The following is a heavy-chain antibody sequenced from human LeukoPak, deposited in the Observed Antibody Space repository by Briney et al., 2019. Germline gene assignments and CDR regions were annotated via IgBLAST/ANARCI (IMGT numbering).Heavy chain of an antibody. CDR2: ISYDGSNK. Sequence: GSSLRLSCAASGFTFSSYAMHWVRQAPGKGLEWVAVISYDGSNKYYADSVKGRFTISRDNSKNTLYLQMNSLRAEDTAVYYCAREKGAYGGNAYFDYWGQGTLVTVSS. J-gene: IGHJ4*02. D-gene: IGHD4-23*01. CDR1: GFTFSSYA. CDR3: AREKGAYGGNAYFDY. V-gene: IGHV3-30*04.